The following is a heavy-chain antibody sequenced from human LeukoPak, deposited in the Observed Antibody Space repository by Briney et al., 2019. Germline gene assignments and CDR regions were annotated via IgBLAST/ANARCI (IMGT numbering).Heavy chain of an antibody. Sequence: PGRSLRLSCAASGFTFDDYAMHWVRQAPGKGLEWVSGISWNSGSIGYADPVKGRFTISRDNAKNSLYLQMNSLRAEDTALYYCAKDLYGDYGEYYCDYWGQGTLVTVSS. CDR1: GFTFDDYA. V-gene: IGHV3-9*01. CDR2: ISWNSGSI. D-gene: IGHD4-17*01. CDR3: AKDLYGDYGEYYCDY. J-gene: IGHJ4*02.